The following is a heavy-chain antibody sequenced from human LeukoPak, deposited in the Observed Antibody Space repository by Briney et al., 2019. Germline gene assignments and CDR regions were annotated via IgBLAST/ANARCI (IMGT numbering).Heavy chain of an antibody. V-gene: IGHV1-8*01. Sequence: ASVKVSCKASGYSFTSYDINLVRQPTGQGLGRVGGINPNSGNTGYAQKFQGRVTMTRNTSISTAYMELSSLRSEDTAVYYCARVGKDDYWGQGTLVTVSS. CDR2: INPNSGNT. CDR1: GYSFTSYD. J-gene: IGHJ4*02. D-gene: IGHD1-26*01. CDR3: ARVGKDDY.